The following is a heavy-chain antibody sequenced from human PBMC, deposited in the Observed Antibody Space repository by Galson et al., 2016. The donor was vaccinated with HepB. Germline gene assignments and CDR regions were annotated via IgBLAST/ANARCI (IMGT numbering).Heavy chain of an antibody. Sequence: SLRLSCAASGFSVTSYALHWVRQAPGKGLEWVALISDVGSDGHYADSVKGRLTISRDSSKNTVYLQLNRLTAEDTAVYFCARDQGQQLPSLLYTYGLDVWGQGTTVSVS. V-gene: IGHV3-30*04. CDR3: ARDQGQQLPSLLYTYGLDV. CDR1: GFSVTSYA. D-gene: IGHD6-13*01. J-gene: IGHJ6*02. CDR2: ISDVGSDG.